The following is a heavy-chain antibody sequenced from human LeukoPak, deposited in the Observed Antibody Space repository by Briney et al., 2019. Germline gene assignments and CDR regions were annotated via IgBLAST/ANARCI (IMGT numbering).Heavy chain of an antibody. V-gene: IGHV3-23*01. CDR1: GFSLRAYD. CDR2: INGGGDIM. D-gene: IGHD3-10*01. Sequence: PGGSLRLSCAASGFSLRAYDLIWVRQAPGKGLDWVSIINGGGDIMMYEDSVKGRFTISRDNSKDTFYLQMNSLRVEDTAVYYCAMRDRGHGLDIWGQGTMVAVSS. CDR3: AMRDRGHGLDI. J-gene: IGHJ3*02.